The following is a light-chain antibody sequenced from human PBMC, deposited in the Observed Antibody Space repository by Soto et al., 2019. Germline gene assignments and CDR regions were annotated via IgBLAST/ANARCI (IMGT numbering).Light chain of an antibody. V-gene: IGLV2-8*01. CDR2: EVS. J-gene: IGLJ1*01. CDR1: SSDVGGYNY. Sequence: QSALTQPPSASGSPEQSVTISCTGTSSDVGGYNYVSWYQQHPGKAPKLMIYEVSKRPSGVPDRFSGSKSGNTASLTVSGLQAEDEADYYCSSYAGSNSYVFGTGTKVTVL. CDR3: SSYAGSNSYV.